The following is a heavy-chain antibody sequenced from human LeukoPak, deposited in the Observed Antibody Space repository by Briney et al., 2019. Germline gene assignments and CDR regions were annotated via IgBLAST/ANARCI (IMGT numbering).Heavy chain of an antibody. CDR3: ARFAGMDI. CDR2: IDPSNSYT. V-gene: IGHV5-10-1*01. Sequence: PGESLKISCKGSGYSFTSYWISWVRQMPGKGLEWMGRIDPSNSYTNYSPAFQVRVTISADKSISTAYLQWSSLKASDTAMYYCARFAGMDIWGQGTTVTVSS. J-gene: IGHJ6*02. CDR1: GYSFTSYW.